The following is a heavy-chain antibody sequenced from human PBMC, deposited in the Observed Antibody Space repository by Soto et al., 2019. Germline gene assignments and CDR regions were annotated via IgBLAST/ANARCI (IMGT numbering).Heavy chain of an antibody. D-gene: IGHD1-1*01. CDR1: GGSISSGGYY. V-gene: IGHV4-31*03. CDR3: ARDRGENWNDIYYYYGMDV. Sequence: LSLTCTVSGGSISSGGYYWSWIRQHPGKGLEWIGYIYYSGSTYYNPSLKSRVTISVDTSKNQFSLKLSSVTAADTAVYYCARDRGENWNDIYYYYGMDVWGQGTTVTVSS. CDR2: IYYSGST. J-gene: IGHJ6*02.